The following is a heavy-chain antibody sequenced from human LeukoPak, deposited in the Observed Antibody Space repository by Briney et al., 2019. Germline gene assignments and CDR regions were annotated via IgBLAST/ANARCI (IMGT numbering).Heavy chain of an antibody. J-gene: IGHJ4*02. V-gene: IGHV4-39*07. Sequence: PSETLSLTCTVSGGSISSSSYYWGWIRQPPGKGLEWIGSIYYSGSTYYNPSLKSRVTISVDTSKNQFSLKLSSVTAADTAMYYCARAPRDYYDSSGYYWIHWGQGTLVTVSS. D-gene: IGHD3-22*01. CDR1: GGSISSSSYY. CDR2: IYYSGST. CDR3: ARAPRDYYDSSGYYWIH.